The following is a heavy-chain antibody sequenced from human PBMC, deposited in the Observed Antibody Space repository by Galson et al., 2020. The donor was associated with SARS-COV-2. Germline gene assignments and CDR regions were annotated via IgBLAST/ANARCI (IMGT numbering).Heavy chain of an antibody. J-gene: IGHJ4*02. CDR2: IYNSGTT. Sequence: SETLSLTCTVSGYSISSGYYWGWIRQPPGKGLEFIGSIYNSGTTYYNPSLRSRVTISVDTSQNQSSLKLTSVTAADTAVYYCARILDYWGQGTLVTVSS. CDR3: ARILDY. CDR1: GYSISSGYY. V-gene: IGHV4-38-2*02.